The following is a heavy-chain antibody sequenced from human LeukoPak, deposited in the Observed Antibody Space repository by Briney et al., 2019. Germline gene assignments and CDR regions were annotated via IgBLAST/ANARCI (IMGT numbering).Heavy chain of an antibody. D-gene: IGHD3-22*01. Sequence: ASVKVSCKASGYTFTSYDIHWVRQATGQGLEWMGWMSTNNDITGYAQKFQGRVTMTRSTSMSTAYMELSSLRSDGTAVYYCARPRSAYYDSSGFYIWGQGSLVTVSS. CDR2: MSTNNDIT. J-gene: IGHJ4*02. CDR1: GYTFTSYD. V-gene: IGHV1-8*01. CDR3: ARPRSAYYDSSGFYI.